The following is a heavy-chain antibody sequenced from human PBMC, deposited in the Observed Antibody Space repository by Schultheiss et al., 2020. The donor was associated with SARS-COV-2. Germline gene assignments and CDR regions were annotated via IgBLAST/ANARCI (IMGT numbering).Heavy chain of an antibody. J-gene: IGHJ5*02. D-gene: IGHD3-10*01. Sequence: GGSLRLSCAASGFTFTNAWMSWVRQAPGKGLEWVGRIKSKTDGGTTDYAAPVKGRFTISRDDSKNTLYLQMNSLRAEDTAVYYCARGRWDPMVQGEDRAGNWFDPWGQGTLVTVSS. CDR1: GFTFTNAW. CDR3: ARGRWDPMVQGEDRAGNWFDP. V-gene: IGHV3-15*01. CDR2: IKSKTDGGTT.